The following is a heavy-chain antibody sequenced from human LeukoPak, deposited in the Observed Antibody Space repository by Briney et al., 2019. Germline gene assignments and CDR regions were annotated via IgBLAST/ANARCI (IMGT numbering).Heavy chain of an antibody. V-gene: IGHV1-18*01. J-gene: IGHJ4*02. D-gene: IGHD1-26*01. CDR1: GYTFTSYG. CDR2: ISAYNGNT. CDR3: ARVLPFISRGSYYLD. Sequence: ASVKVSCKASGYTFTSYGISWVRQAPGQGLEWMGWISAYNGNTNYAQKLQGRVTMTTDTSTSTAYMELRSLRSDDTAVYYCARVLPFISRGSYYLDWGQGPLVTVSS.